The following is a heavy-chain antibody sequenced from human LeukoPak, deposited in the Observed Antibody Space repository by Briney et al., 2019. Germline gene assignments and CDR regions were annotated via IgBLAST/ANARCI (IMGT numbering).Heavy chain of an antibody. CDR1: GGTFSSYA. J-gene: IGHJ4*02. D-gene: IGHD4-17*01. V-gene: IGHV1-69*01. Sequence: VKVSCKASGGTFSSYAISWVRQAPGQGLEWMGGIIPIFGTANYAQKFQGRVTITADESTSTAYMELSSLRSEDTAVYYCARDGPPGDYILRYWGQGTLVTVSS. CDR2: IIPIFGTA. CDR3: ARDGPPGDYILRY.